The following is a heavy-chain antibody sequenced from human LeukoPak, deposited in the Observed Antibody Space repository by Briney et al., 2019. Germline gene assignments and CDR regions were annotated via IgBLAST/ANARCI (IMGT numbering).Heavy chain of an antibody. CDR1: GYTFTNYG. D-gene: IGHD1-26*01. Sequence: ASVKVSCKASGYTFTNYGISWVRQAPGQGLEWMGWISAYNGNTNSAQKLQGRVTMTTDTSTSTAYMEMRSLTSADTAVYYCARDATRSGQWELLGYWGQGTLVTVSS. V-gene: IGHV1-18*01. J-gene: IGHJ4*02. CDR3: ARDATRSGQWELLGY. CDR2: ISAYNGNT.